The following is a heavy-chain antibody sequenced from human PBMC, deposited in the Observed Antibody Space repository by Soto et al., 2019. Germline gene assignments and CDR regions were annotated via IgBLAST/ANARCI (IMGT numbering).Heavy chain of an antibody. Sequence: EVQLVESGGGLVQPGRSLRLSCAASGFTFDDYAMHWVRQAPGKGLEWVSGISWNSGSIGYADSVKGRFTISRDNAKNSLYRQMNSLRAEDTALYYCAKDIYGDYGPAFDYWGQGTLVTVSS. J-gene: IGHJ4*02. CDR1: GFTFDDYA. V-gene: IGHV3-9*01. CDR2: ISWNSGSI. D-gene: IGHD4-17*01. CDR3: AKDIYGDYGPAFDY.